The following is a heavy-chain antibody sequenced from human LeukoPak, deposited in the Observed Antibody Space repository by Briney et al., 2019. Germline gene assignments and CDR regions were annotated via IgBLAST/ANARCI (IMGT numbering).Heavy chain of an antibody. V-gene: IGHV1-69*05. CDR2: IIPIFGTA. CDR1: GGTFSSYA. J-gene: IGHJ4*02. D-gene: IGHD3-22*01. Sequence: GASVKVSCKASGGTFSSYAISWVRQAPGQGLEWMGGIIPIFGTANYAQKFQGRVTITTDESTSTAYMELSSLRSEDTAVYYCARVILGYFYFDYWGQETLVTVSS. CDR3: ARVILGYFYFDY.